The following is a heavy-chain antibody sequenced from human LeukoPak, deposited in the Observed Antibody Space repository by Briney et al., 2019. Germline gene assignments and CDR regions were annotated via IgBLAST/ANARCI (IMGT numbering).Heavy chain of an antibody. CDR3: AIRYCSSTSCYLDY. V-gene: IGHV7-4-1*02. Sequence: ASVKVSCKASGYTFTSYAMNWVRQAPGQGLEWMRWINTNTGNPTYAQGFTGRFVFSLDTSVSTAYPQISSLKAEDTAVYYCAIRYCSSTSCYLDYWGQGTLVTVSS. CDR2: INTNTGNP. D-gene: IGHD2-2*01. CDR1: GYTFTSYA. J-gene: IGHJ4*02.